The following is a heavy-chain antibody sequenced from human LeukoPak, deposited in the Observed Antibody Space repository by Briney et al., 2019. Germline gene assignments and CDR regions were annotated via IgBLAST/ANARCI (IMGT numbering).Heavy chain of an antibody. J-gene: IGHJ4*02. D-gene: IGHD3-9*01. CDR2: IKRDGSEK. CDR1: GFTFSSYW. CDR3: ARVHYDILTGYYTW. Sequence: GGSLRLSCAASGFTFSSYWMSWVRQAPGKGLEWVANIKRDGSEKYYVDSVKGRFAISRDNAKNSLYLQMDSLRAEDTAVYYCARVHYDILTGYYTWWGQGTLVTVSS. V-gene: IGHV3-7*01.